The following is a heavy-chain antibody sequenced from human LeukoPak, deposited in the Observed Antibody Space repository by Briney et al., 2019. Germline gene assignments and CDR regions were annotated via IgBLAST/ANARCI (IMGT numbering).Heavy chain of an antibody. CDR1: GGSISSYY. Sequence: SETLSLTCTVSGGSISSYYWSWVRQPAGKGLEWVGRIYTSGSTNYNPSLKSRVTMSVDTSKNQFSLKLSSVTAADTAVYYCARDRGNYDAFDIWGQGTMVTVSS. J-gene: IGHJ3*02. D-gene: IGHD3-10*01. CDR2: IYTSGST. V-gene: IGHV4-4*07. CDR3: ARDRGNYDAFDI.